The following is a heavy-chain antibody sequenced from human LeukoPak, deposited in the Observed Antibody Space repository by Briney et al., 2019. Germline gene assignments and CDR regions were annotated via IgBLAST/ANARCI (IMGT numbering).Heavy chain of an antibody. CDR1: GFTVSSNY. CDR2: TYSGGST. V-gene: IGHV3-53*01. J-gene: IGHJ4*02. CDR3: ARGANLGGIEY. Sequence: PGGSLRLSCAASGFTVSSNYMSWVRQAPGKGLEWVSGTYSGGSTYYADSVKGRFTISRDNSKNTLYLQMNSLRAEDTAVYYCARGANLGGIEYWGQGTLVTVSS. D-gene: IGHD1-26*01.